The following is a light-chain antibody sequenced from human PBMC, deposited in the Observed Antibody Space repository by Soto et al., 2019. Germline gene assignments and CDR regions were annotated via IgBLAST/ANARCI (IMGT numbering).Light chain of an antibody. V-gene: IGKV3-20*01. CDR3: QQYGGSPRVT. CDR2: GAS. Sequence: EIVLTQSPGTLSLSPGERATLSCRASQSVSSNYLAWYQQKPGQAPRLIIYGASSRATGIPDRFIGSGSRTDFTLSISRLESEDFAVYYCQQYGGSPRVTFGGGTKVEIK. J-gene: IGKJ4*01. CDR1: QSVSSNY.